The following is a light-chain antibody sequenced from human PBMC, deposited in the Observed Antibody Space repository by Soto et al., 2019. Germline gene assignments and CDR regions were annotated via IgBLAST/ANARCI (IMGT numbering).Light chain of an antibody. Sequence: NFMLTQPHSVSESPGKTVTISCTRSSGSIASNYVQWYQQRPGSAPTTVIYEDNQRPSGVPDRFSGSIDSSSNSASLTISGLKAEDEADFHRQSYDSRHLHVVFGGGTQ. CDR3: QSYDSRHLHVV. CDR1: SGSIASNY. J-gene: IGLJ2*01. CDR2: EDN. V-gene: IGLV6-57*04.